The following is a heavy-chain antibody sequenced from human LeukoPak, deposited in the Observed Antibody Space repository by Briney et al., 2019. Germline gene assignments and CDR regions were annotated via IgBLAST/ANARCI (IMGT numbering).Heavy chain of an antibody. Sequence: HGGSLILSCAAPGFTFDDNGMIWVRQAPGKGLEWVSGINWNGGSTGYADSVKCRFTISRDNAKNSLYLQMNSLSAEDTALYYCARDSYYYGSGIYYTTQTFDYWGQGTLVTVSS. CDR3: ARDSYYYGSGIYYTTQTFDY. D-gene: IGHD3-10*01. CDR1: GFTFDDNG. CDR2: INWNGGST. J-gene: IGHJ4*02. V-gene: IGHV3-20*04.